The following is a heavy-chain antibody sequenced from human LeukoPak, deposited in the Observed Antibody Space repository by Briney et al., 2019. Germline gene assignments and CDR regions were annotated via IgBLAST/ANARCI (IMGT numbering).Heavy chain of an antibody. Sequence: ASVKVSCKVSGYTLTELSMHWVRQAPGKGLEWMGGFISKNGERIYAQKFQGRVTMTEDTFTDTAHMELSSLTSEDTAVYYCAAEQYHYDTSGPQGQYYYYYAMDVWGQGTTVTVSS. CDR3: AAEQYHYDTSGPQGQYYYYYAMDV. V-gene: IGHV1-24*01. D-gene: IGHD3-22*01. CDR1: GYTLTELS. CDR2: FISKNGER. J-gene: IGHJ6*02.